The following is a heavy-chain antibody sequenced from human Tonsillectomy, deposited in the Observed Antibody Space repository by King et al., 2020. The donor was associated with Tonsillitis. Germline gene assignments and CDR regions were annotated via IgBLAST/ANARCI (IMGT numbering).Heavy chain of an antibody. CDR3: ARGPSAISGVVITPPTYFDF. CDR1: GVSFSDYS. D-gene: IGHD3-3*01. CDR2: INHGGGT. V-gene: IGHV4-34*01. Sequence: QVQLQQWGAGLLQPSETLSLTCAVYGVSFSDYSWSWIRQPPGKGLEWIGEINHGGGTYYNPSLKSRVTISVDTSKNQFSLRMSSVTAADTAVYYCARGPSAISGVVITPPTYFDFWGQGTLVTVSS. J-gene: IGHJ4*02.